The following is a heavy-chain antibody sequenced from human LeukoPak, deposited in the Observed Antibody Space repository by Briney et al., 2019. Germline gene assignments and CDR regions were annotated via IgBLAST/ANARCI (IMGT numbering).Heavy chain of an antibody. Sequence: SGGSLRLSCAASGFTVSSNYMSWVRQAPGKGLEWVSVIYSGGSTYYADSVKGRFTISRDNSKNTLYLQMNSLRAEDTAVYYCARDLVGSGRPFDYWGQGTLVTVSS. CDR2: IYSGGST. CDR1: GFTVSSNY. V-gene: IGHV3-66*01. D-gene: IGHD6-19*01. CDR3: ARDLVGSGRPFDY. J-gene: IGHJ4*02.